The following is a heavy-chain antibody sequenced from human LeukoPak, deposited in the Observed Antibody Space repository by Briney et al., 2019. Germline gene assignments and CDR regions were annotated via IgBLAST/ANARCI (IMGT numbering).Heavy chain of an antibody. Sequence: SETLSLTCAVYGGSFSGNYWSWIRQPPGKGLEWIGDINRSGTTNYSPSLKSRVTISVDTSKNQFSLNLSSVTAADTAVFYCARRTGTYYYDSSGYSPWRYYFDYWGQGTLVTVSS. CDR2: INRSGTT. J-gene: IGHJ4*02. CDR3: ARRTGTYYYDSSGYSPWRYYFDY. D-gene: IGHD3-22*01. V-gene: IGHV4-34*01. CDR1: GGSFSGNY.